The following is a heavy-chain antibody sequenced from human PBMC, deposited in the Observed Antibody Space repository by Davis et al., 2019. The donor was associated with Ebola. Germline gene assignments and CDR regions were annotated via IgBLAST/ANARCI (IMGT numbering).Heavy chain of an antibody. CDR3: ARGINYDFWSGYRIAGWFDP. J-gene: IGHJ5*02. V-gene: IGHV4-38-2*02. D-gene: IGHD3-3*01. Sequence: SETLSLTCTVSGYSINRGFTWGWIRQPPGKGLEWIGSIYHSGSTNYNPSLRSRVTISVDTSKNQFSLKLSSVTAADTAVYYCARGINYDFWSGYRIAGWFDPWGQGTLVTVSS. CDR2: IYHSGST. CDR1: GYSINRGFT.